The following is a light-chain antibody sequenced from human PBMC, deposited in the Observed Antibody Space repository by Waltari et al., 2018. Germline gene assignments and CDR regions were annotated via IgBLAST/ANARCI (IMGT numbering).Light chain of an antibody. CDR1: ALPKKY. CDR3: YSTDSSGNHRV. CDR2: EDS. V-gene: IGLV3-10*01. Sequence: SYELTQPPSVSVSPGQTARITCSGDALPKKYAYWFQQKSGHAPVLVIYEDSKRPAGIPERFSGSSSGTMATFTISGAQVEDEADYYCYSTDSSGNHRVFGGGTKLTVL. J-gene: IGLJ3*02.